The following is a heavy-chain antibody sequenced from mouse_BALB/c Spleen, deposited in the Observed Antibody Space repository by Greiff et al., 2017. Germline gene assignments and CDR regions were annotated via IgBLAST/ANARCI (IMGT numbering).Heavy chain of an antibody. J-gene: IGHJ2*01. CDR2: ISYDGSN. CDR3: ARERDYGVDY. V-gene: IGHV3-6*02. CDR1: GYSITSGYY. D-gene: IGHD2-4*01. Sequence: DVKLQESGPGLVKPSQSLSLTCSVTGYSITSGYYWNWIRQFPGNKLEWMGYISYDGSNNYNPSPKNRISITRDTSKNQFFLKLNSVTTEDTATYYCARERDYGVDYWGQGTTLTVSS.